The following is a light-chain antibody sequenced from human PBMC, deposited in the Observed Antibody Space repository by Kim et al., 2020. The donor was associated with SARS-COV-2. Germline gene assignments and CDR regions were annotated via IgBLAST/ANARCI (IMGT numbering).Light chain of an antibody. CDR2: DAS. CDR1: QSISSW. J-gene: IGKJ2*01. CDR3: QQYNSYPYT. V-gene: IGKV1-5*01. Sequence: DIQMTQSPSTLSASVGDRVTINCRASQSISSWLAWYQQKPGKAPKLLIYDASSLESGVPSRFSGSGSGTEFTLTISSLQPDDFATYYCQQYNSYPYTFGQWTKLEIK.